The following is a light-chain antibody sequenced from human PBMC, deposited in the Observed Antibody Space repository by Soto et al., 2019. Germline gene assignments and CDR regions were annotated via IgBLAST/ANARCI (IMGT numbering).Light chain of an antibody. V-gene: IGKV2-29*01. Sequence: VMTQTPLTLSVTPGQPASISCKSSQSLLHSAGETFLFWYLQKPGQSPQLLIYGASSRATGIPDRFSGSGSGTDFTLTISRLEPEDFAVYYCQQYGSSPWTFGQGTKVDI. CDR3: QQYGSSPWT. J-gene: IGKJ1*01. CDR1: QSLLHSAGETF. CDR2: GAS.